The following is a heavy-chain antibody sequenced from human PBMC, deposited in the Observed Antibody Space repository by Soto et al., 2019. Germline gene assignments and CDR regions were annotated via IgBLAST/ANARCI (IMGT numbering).Heavy chain of an antibody. Sequence: SETLSLTCVVCGGSFSGFYWSWIRQPPGKGLEWIGEINHSGSTNYSPSLKSRLTMSVDTSKNLISLKMTSVTAADTATYYCARGGFSSTWREIIELWRQGTLVTVCS. V-gene: IGHV4-34*01. CDR2: INHSGST. J-gene: IGHJ4*02. CDR3: ARGGFSSTWREIIEL. D-gene: IGHD2-2*01. CDR1: GGSFSGFY.